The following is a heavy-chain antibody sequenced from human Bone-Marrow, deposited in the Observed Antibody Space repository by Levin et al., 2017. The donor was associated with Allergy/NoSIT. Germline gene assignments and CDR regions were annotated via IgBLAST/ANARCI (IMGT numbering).Heavy chain of an antibody. V-gene: IGHV4-34*01. J-gene: IGHJ4*02. CDR1: GGSFSGYY. Sequence: GSLRLSCAVYGGSFSGYYWSWIRQPPGKGLEWIGEINHSGSTNYNPSLKSRVTISVDTSKNQFSLKLSSVTAADTAVYYCASGFWSGYYIRNWGQGTLVTVSS. D-gene: IGHD3-3*01. CDR2: INHSGST. CDR3: ASGFWSGYYIRN.